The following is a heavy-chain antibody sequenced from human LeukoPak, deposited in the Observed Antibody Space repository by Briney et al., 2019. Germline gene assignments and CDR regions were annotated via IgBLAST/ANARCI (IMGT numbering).Heavy chain of an antibody. J-gene: IGHJ4*02. D-gene: IGHD1-26*01. CDR3: ASSSQSWQWELIQFDY. V-gene: IGHV3-21*01. Sequence: PGGSLRLSCAASGFTFSSYSMNWVRQAPGKWLEWVSSISSSSSYIYYADSVKGRFTISRDNAKNSLYLQMNGLRAEDTAVYYCASSSQSWQWELIQFDYWGQGTLVTVSP. CDR1: GFTFSSYS. CDR2: ISSSSSYI.